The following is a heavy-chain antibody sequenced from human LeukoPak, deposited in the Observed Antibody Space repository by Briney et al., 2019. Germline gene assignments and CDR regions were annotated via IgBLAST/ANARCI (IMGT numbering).Heavy chain of an antibody. J-gene: IGHJ4*02. V-gene: IGHV3-23*01. CDR1: GFTFKSYV. CDR3: AKDLGWELPAEAY. Sequence: PGGSLRLSRVASGFTFKSYVMNWVRQAPGKGLEWLATNGSGVSISYADSVKGRFTISRDNSNNTLYLQMNSLRVEDTAIYYCAKDLGWELPAEAYWGQGILVTVSS. CDR2: TNGSGVSI. D-gene: IGHD1-26*01.